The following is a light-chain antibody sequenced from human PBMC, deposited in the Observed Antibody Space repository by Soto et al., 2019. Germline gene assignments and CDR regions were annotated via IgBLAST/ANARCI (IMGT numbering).Light chain of an antibody. J-gene: IGKJ1*01. V-gene: IGKV3-11*01. CDR3: QQRSDWHTWT. Sequence: EIVFTQSPATLSLSPGERATLSCRASQSVSSYLAWYQQRPGQAPSLLIYDASKRANGTPGRFSGSGSGTDLTLTISSLEPEDFAVYYCQQRSDWHTWTFGQGTKVDIK. CDR2: DAS. CDR1: QSVSSY.